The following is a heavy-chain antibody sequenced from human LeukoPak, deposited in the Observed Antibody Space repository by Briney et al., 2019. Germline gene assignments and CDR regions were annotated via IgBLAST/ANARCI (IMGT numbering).Heavy chain of an antibody. Sequence: GGSLRLSCAASGFTFSSYWMSWVRQAPGKGLEWVSSISTSDNYMYYADSVKGRFTISRDNAKNSLYLLMNSLRAEDTAVYYCASKYYDTSGYQDYFYYMDVWGKGTTVTVSS. CDR1: GFTFSSYW. CDR3: ASKYYDTSGYQDYFYYMDV. CDR2: ISTSDNYM. D-gene: IGHD3-22*01. J-gene: IGHJ6*03. V-gene: IGHV3-21*01.